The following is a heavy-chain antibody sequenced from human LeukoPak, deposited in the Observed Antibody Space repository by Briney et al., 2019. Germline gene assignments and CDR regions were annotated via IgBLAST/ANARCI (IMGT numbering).Heavy chain of an antibody. J-gene: IGHJ3*02. CDR1: AGSISNYY. V-gene: IGHV4-59*12. CDR3: ERRTPAHAFNI. D-gene: IGHD1-14*01. Sequence: SGTLSLTSPVYAGSISNYYWSWLRHPRGKGREWLGHTYYSGSSNYNTSLKSRVPISVDTSRNQFSIKLSSVTAADTAVYYCERRTPAHAFNIWGKETRVTVSS. CDR2: TYYSGSS.